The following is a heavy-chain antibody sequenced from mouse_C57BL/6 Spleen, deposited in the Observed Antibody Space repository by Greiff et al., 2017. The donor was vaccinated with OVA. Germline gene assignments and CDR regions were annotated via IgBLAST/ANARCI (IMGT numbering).Heavy chain of an antibody. D-gene: IGHD4-1*01. CDR2: ISSGSSTI. J-gene: IGHJ1*03. CDR3: ARMGYWYFDG. CDR1: GFTFSDYG. V-gene: IGHV5-17*01. Sequence: EVMLVESGGGLVKPGGSLKLSCAASGFTFSDYGMHWVRQAPEKGLEWVAYISSGSSTIYYADTVKGRYTISRDNAKNTLFLQMTSLRSEDTAMYYCARMGYWYFDGWGTGTTVTVSS.